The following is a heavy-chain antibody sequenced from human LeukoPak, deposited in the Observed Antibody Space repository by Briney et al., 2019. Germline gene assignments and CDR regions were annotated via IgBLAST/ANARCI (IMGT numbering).Heavy chain of an antibody. CDR3: AISWGYAANSLHIQH. Sequence: SETLSLXCSVSGDSIRSGSFHWSWIRQPAGKGLEWIGRIYITGSTDYNPSLKSRVTMSVDTSNNQFSLKLTSVTAADTAVYYCAISWGYAANSLHIQHWGQGARVIVSA. CDR1: GDSIRSGSFH. J-gene: IGHJ1*01. D-gene: IGHD4-23*01. V-gene: IGHV4-61*02. CDR2: IYITGST.